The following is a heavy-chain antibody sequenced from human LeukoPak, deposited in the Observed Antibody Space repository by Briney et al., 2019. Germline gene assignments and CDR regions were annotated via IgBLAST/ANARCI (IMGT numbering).Heavy chain of an antibody. D-gene: IGHD6-13*01. J-gene: IGHJ5*02. CDR3: AKDRPYISSWYGCSTP. V-gene: IGHV3-7*03. CDR1: GFTFSTYW. Sequence: GGSLRLSCAASGFTFSTYWMTWVRQAPGKGLDWVGNIKQDGSETYYADSLKGRFTISRDNAKSALYLQMNSLRAEDTAVYYCAKDRPYISSWYGCSTPWGQGTLVTVSS. CDR2: IKQDGSET.